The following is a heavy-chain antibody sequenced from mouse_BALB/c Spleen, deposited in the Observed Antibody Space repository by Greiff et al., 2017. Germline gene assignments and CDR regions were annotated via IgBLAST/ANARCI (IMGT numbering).Heavy chain of an antibody. Sequence: VQLQESGAELVRPGVSVKISCKGSGYTFTDYAMHWVKQSHAKSLEWIGVISTYYGDASYNQKFKGKATMTVDKSSSTAYMELARLTSEDSAIYYCARNDGYYDYAMDYWGQGTSVTVSS. CDR2: ISTYYGDA. CDR1: GYTFTDYA. D-gene: IGHD2-3*01. CDR3: ARNDGYYDYAMDY. V-gene: IGHV1S137*01. J-gene: IGHJ4*01.